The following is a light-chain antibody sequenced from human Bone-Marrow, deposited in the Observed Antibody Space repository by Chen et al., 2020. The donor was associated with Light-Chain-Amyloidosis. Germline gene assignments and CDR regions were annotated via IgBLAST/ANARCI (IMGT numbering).Light chain of an antibody. Sequence: QSALFQPASVSGAPGQPITISCTGASSDVYGYDYVSWYQQHPVKAPKLIIYEITHRPSGVSDRFSGSKSGNTASLTIYGLQTEDEDDYYCNSYTSSSTVFGGGTKLTVL. CDR1: SSDVYGYDY. V-gene: IGLV2-14*03. CDR2: EIT. CDR3: NSYTSSSTV. J-gene: IGLJ3*02.